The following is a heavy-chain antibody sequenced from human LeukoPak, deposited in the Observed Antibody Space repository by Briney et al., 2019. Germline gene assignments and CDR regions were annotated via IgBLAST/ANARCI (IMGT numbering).Heavy chain of an antibody. CDR1: SGSIFSSNW. V-gene: IGHV4-4*02. CDR3: ARLRSSGWDY. Sequence: PSGTLSLTCAVSSGSIFSSNWWSWVRQPPGKGLEWIGQIFHSGSTSYSPSLKSRVTISVDKSKNQFSLKLSSVIAADTAVYYCARLRSSGWDYWGQGTLVTVSS. J-gene: IGHJ4*02. D-gene: IGHD6-19*01. CDR2: IFHSGST.